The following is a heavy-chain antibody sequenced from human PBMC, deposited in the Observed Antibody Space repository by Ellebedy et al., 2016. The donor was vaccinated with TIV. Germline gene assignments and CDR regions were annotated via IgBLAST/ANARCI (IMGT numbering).Heavy chain of an antibody. CDR2: MNPNSGNA. CDR3: ARMARSGNYGG. Sequence: ASVKVSXXASGYTFTRYGISWVRQATGQGLECMRWMNPNSGNAGYAQKFQGRITMTRNTSISTAYMELSSLRSEDTAVYYCARMARSGNYGGWGQGTLVTVSS. D-gene: IGHD4-23*01. J-gene: IGHJ4*02. CDR1: GYTFTRYG. V-gene: IGHV1-8*01.